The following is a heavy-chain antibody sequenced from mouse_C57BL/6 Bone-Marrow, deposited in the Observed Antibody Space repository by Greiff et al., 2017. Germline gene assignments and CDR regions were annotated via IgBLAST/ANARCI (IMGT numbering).Heavy chain of an antibody. CDR2: IYPGSGST. CDR1: GYTFTSYW. Sequence: QVQLQQPGAELVKPGASVKMSFKASGYTFTSYWITWVKQRPGQGLEWIGDIYPGSGSTNYNEKFKSKATLTVDTSSSTAYMQLSSLTSEDSAVYYCAIIYYGNYHAMDYWGQGTSVTVSS. D-gene: IGHD2-1*01. V-gene: IGHV1-55*01. CDR3: AIIYYGNYHAMDY. J-gene: IGHJ4*01.